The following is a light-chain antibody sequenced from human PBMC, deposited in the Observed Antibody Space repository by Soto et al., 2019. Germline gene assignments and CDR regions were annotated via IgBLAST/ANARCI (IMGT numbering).Light chain of an antibody. V-gene: IGKV1-5*01. Sequence: DIQMTRSPSTMSASVGDRVTIASRDSERMKTWLAGYPQKPGKASKPLIFTASTLQSGVPSRFSGSGSGTHFTFPISSLQPDDFATYFCPQYNSYWTFGQGTRLEIK. CDR3: PQYNSYWT. J-gene: IGKJ5*01. CDR1: ERMKTW. CDR2: TAS.